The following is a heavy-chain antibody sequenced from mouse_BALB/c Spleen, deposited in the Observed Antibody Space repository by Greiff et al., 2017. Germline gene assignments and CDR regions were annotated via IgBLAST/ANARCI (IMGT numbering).Heavy chain of an antibody. CDR1: GFNIKDYY. Sequence: EVMLVESGAELVRPGALVKLSCKASGFNIKDYYMHWVKQRPEQGLEWIGWIDPENGNTIYDPKFQGKARITADTSSNTAYLQLSSLTSEDTAVYYCARKYGNEYYAMDYWGQGTSVTVSS. CDR3: ARKYGNEYYAMDY. CDR2: IDPENGNT. D-gene: IGHD2-10*02. V-gene: IGHV14-1*02. J-gene: IGHJ4*01.